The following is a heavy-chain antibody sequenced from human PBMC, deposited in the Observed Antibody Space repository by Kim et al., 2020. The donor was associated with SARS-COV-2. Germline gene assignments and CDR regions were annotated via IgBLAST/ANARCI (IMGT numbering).Heavy chain of an antibody. Sequence: SETLSLTCTVSGGSISSGGYYWSWIRQHPGKGLEWIGYIYYSGSTYYNPSLKSRVTISVDTSKNQFSLKLSSVTAADTAVYYCARERMVYAQNWYFDLWGRGTLVTVSS. V-gene: IGHV4-31*03. D-gene: IGHD2-8*01. CDR2: IYYSGST. J-gene: IGHJ2*01. CDR1: GGSISSGGYY. CDR3: ARERMVYAQNWYFDL.